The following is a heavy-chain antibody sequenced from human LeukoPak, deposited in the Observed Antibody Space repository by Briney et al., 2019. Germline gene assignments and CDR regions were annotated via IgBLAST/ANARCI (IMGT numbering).Heavy chain of an antibody. Sequence: SETLSLTCTVSGGSVSSGSYYWSWIRQPPGKGLEWIGYIYYSGSTSYNPSLKSRVTISVGTSKNQFSLKLSSVTAADTAVYYCTRSQYYDSSGYYVFYFDYWGQGTLVTVSS. CDR3: TRSQYYDSSGYYVFYFDY. D-gene: IGHD3-22*01. J-gene: IGHJ4*02. CDR2: IYYSGST. CDR1: GGSVSSGSYY. V-gene: IGHV4-61*01.